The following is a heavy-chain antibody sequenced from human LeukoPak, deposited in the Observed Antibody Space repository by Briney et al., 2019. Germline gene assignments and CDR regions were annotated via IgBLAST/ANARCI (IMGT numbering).Heavy chain of an antibody. CDR1: GGSFSGYY. CDR3: ARGGSSSWYWSDY. V-gene: IGHV4-34*01. Sequence: PSETLSLTCAVYGGSFSGYYWSWIRQPPGKGLEWIGEINHSGSTNYNPSLKSRVTISVDTSKNQFSLKLSSVTAADTAVYCCARGGSSSWYWSDYWGQGTLVTVSS. CDR2: INHSGST. D-gene: IGHD6-13*01. J-gene: IGHJ4*02.